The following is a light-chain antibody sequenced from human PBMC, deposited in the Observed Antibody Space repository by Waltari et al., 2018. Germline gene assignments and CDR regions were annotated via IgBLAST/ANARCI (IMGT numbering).Light chain of an antibody. V-gene: IGLV2-14*01. CDR1: SRDLGGSSF. CDR2: DVS. Sequence: QSALTQPASVSGSPGQSITISCTRSSRDLGGSSFVSWYQQHPGKAPKLMIYDVSHRRSGQSNRCSGARSGDTASLTISGRQPEDEADDYGSSYRSITPPCLLGTGTKVTVL. CDR3: SSYRSITPPCL. J-gene: IGLJ1*01.